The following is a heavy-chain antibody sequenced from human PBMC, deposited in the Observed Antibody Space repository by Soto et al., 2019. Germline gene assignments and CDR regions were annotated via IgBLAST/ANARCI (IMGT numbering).Heavy chain of an antibody. D-gene: IGHD3-16*01. Sequence: GASFHLSCKASGYSFTNNDVTWVRQATGQGLEWMGWMNPGSGDTGYAQKFQGRVTMTRDISIATAYMELSSLRSDDTAIYYCARMATFGSLNCFDPWGQGTRSTAPQ. CDR3: ARMATFGSLNCFDP. V-gene: IGHV1-8*01. J-gene: IGHJ5*02. CDR1: GYSFTNND. CDR2: MNPGSGDT.